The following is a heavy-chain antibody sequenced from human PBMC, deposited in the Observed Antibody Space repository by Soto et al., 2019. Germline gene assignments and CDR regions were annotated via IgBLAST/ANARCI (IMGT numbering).Heavy chain of an antibody. CDR2: INPNSGGT. CDR3: ARMGDIVVVPAAIHYYYGMDV. J-gene: IGHJ6*02. V-gene: IGHV1-2*02. Sequence: QVQLVQSGAEVKKPGSSVKVSCKASGGTFSSYAISWVRQAPGQGLEWMGWINPNSGGTNYAQKFQGRVTMTRDTSISTAYMELSRLRSDDTAVYYCARMGDIVVVPAAIHYYYGMDVWGQGTTVTVSS. D-gene: IGHD2-2*02. CDR1: GGTFSSYA.